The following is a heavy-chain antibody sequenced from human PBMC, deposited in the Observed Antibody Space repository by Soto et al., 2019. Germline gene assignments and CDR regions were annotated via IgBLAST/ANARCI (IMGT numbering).Heavy chain of an antibody. CDR3: VRHQSSSGRHEYFDY. V-gene: IGHV4-39*01. CDR2: ISYSGST. J-gene: IGHJ4*02. D-gene: IGHD6-13*01. Sequence: PSETLSLTCSVSGGSISSNNYYWGWIRQPPGKGLEWIGSISYSGSTHYNPSLKTRVTISVDTSKNQFSLKLSSVTAADTAVYYCVRHQSSSGRHEYFDYWGQGTLVTVSS. CDR1: GGSISSNNYY.